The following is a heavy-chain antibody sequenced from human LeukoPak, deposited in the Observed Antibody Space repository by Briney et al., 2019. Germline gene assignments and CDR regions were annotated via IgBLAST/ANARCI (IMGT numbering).Heavy chain of an antibody. CDR1: GYTFTSYA. D-gene: IGHD6-19*01. CDR3: TTESIEVAGIGNY. Sequence: ASVNVSCKASGYTFTSYAMHWVRQAPGQRLEWMGWINAGNGNTKYSQKFQGRVTITRDTSASTAYMELSSLRSEDTAMYYCTTESIEVAGIGNYWGQGTLVTVSS. CDR2: INAGNGNT. J-gene: IGHJ4*02. V-gene: IGHV1-3*01.